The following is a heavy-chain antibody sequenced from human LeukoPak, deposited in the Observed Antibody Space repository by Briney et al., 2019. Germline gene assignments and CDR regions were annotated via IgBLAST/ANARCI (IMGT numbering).Heavy chain of an antibody. D-gene: IGHD4-23*01. CDR3: ARDPVGPLRYNWFDP. J-gene: IGHJ5*02. Sequence: GVALRLSCVAFGFSFNIHAMHWVRQAPGKGLEWVAVVSHDGSDKNYADFAEGRFTISRDNFKNTLFLQMNSLRGEDTAVYYCARDPVGPLRYNWFDPWGQGTLVTVSS. CDR2: VSHDGSDK. CDR1: GFSFNIHA. V-gene: IGHV3-30-3*01.